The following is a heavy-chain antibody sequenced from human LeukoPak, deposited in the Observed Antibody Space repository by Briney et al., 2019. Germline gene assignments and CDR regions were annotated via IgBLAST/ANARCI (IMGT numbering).Heavy chain of an antibody. CDR2: IKPNSGDT. Sequence: ASVKVSCKASGYTFTGYGISWVRQAPGQGLEWMGWIKPNSGDTNYAQKFQGRVTMTRDTSISTVYMELSRLRFDDTAVYYCASGRTIFYYYMDVWGKGTTVTISS. CDR3: ASGRTIFYYYMDV. V-gene: IGHV1-2*02. J-gene: IGHJ6*03. CDR1: GYTFTGYG. D-gene: IGHD3-3*02.